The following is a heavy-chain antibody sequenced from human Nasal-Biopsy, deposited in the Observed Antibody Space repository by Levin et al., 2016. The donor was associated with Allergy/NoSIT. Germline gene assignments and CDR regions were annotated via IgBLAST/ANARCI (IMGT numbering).Heavy chain of an antibody. V-gene: IGHV4-34*01. D-gene: IGHD5-12*01. Sequence: GSLRLSCAVSGGSFSTYYWTWIRQPPGEGLEWIGEINHSGRTNYSPSLKSRVTISLGTSRNQFSLRLTSVTAADTAVYYCARRGGFDRRYYYYYMDVWGKGTTVTVSS. CDR3: ARRGGFDRRYYYYYMDV. CDR2: INHSGRT. J-gene: IGHJ6*03. CDR1: GGSFSTYY.